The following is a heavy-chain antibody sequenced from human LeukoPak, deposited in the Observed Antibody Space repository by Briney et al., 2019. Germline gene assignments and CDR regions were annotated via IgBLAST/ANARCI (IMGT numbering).Heavy chain of an antibody. CDR1: GFTVSSNY. CDR2: FYSGGST. Sequence: PGGSRRLSCAASGFTVSSNYRTWFGQPPGKGLEWVSVFYSGGSTYYADSAKSRSTTSTDKFKKTLYLQMYSPRAEETAVYYSSRDWGSDNLFDPGGQGTLVTV. V-gene: IGHV3-53*01. J-gene: IGHJ5*02. D-gene: IGHD7-27*01. CDR3: SRDWGSDNLFDP.